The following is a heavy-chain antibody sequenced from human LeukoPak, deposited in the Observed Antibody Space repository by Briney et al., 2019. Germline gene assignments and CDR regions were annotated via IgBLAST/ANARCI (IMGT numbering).Heavy chain of an antibody. V-gene: IGHV3-23*01. CDR3: AKNYVTIYADYSWCFDL. CDR1: GFTFSTYG. Sequence: GGSLRLSCGAFGFTFSTYGMTWVRQAPGKGLEWVSDISGRGEATHYADSVKGRFTISRDNSKNTLYLQMNSLRAEDTAIYYCAKNYVTIYADYSWCFDLWGRGTLVTVSS. J-gene: IGHJ2*01. D-gene: IGHD3-16*01. CDR2: ISGRGEAT.